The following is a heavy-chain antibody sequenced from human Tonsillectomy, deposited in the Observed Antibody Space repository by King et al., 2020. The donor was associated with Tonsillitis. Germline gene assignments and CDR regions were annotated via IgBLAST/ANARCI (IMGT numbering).Heavy chain of an antibody. CDR3: AKESLEWLPPLDY. Sequence: VQLVESGGGFVQPGGSLRLSCVASGFTFSSYAMSWVRQAPGKGLEWVSTISNTGGHTYDADSVKGRFTISRDSSNNTLYLQMNSLRAEDTAVYYCAKESLEWLPPLDYWGQGTLVTVSS. V-gene: IGHV3-23*04. CDR2: ISNTGGHT. CDR1: GFTFSSYA. J-gene: IGHJ4*02. D-gene: IGHD3-3*01.